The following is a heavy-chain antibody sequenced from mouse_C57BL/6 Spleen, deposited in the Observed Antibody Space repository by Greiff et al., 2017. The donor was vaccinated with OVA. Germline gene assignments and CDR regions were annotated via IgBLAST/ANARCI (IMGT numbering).Heavy chain of an antibody. D-gene: IGHD1-1*01. J-gene: IGHJ1*03. CDR2: INPNNGGT. CDR1: GYTFTDYY. Sequence: VQLQQSGPELVKPGASVKISCKASGYTFTDYYMNWVKQSHGKSLEWIGDINPNNGGTSYNQKFKGKATLTVDKSSSTAYMELRSLTSEDSAVYYCARSLYYGGYFDVWGTGTTVTVSS. V-gene: IGHV1-26*01. CDR3: ARSLYYGGYFDV.